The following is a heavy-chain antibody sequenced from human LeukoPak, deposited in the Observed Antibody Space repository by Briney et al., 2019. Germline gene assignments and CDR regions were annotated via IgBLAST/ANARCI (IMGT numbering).Heavy chain of an antibody. CDR1: GGSFSGYY. V-gene: IGHV4-34*01. J-gene: IGHJ4*02. CDR3: ASRVGNCTNGVCYLGY. Sequence: NPSETLSLTXAVYGGSFSGYYWSWIRQPPGKGLEWIGEINHSGSTNYNPSLKSRVTISVDTSKNQFSLKLSSVTAADTAVYYCASRVGNCTNGVCYLGYWGQGTLVTVSS. D-gene: IGHD2-8*01. CDR2: INHSGST.